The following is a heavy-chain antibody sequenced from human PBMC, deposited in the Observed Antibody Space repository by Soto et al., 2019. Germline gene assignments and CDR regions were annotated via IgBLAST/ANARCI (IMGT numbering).Heavy chain of an antibody. V-gene: IGHV4-59*01. D-gene: IGHD3-10*02. CDR2: IYYSGST. CDR3: GRDIARLFSFDY. CDR1: GGSISRYY. Sequence: SETLSLTCTVSGGSISRYYWSWIRQPPGKGLEWIGYIYYSGSTNYNPSLKSRVSISVDPSKNQFSLTLSSLTAADAAAFYCGRDIARLFSFDYWGQGTLVTVSS. J-gene: IGHJ4*02.